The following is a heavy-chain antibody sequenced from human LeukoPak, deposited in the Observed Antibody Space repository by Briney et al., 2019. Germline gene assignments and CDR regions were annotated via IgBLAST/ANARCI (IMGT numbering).Heavy chain of an antibody. Sequence: ASVKVSCKASGYTLTSYAMHWVRQAPGQRLEWMEWINAGNGNTKYSQKFQGRVTTTRNTSASTAYLELSRLTSDDTAVYYCERDLIGCSATGCFFDYWGQGTLVTVSS. CDR1: GYTLTSYA. D-gene: IGHD2-2*01. CDR2: INAGNGNT. CDR3: ERDLIGCSATGCFFDY. V-gene: IGHV1-3*01. J-gene: IGHJ4*02.